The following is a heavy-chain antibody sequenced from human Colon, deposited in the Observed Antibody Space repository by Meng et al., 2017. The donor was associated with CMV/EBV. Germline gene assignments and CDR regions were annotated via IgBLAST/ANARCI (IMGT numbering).Heavy chain of an antibody. CDR3: AKPHEDYYYDTRGAYGMDV. J-gene: IGHJ6*02. Sequence: SCKASGYTFTGYYMHWVRQAPGKGLEWVSGITGSGDRAYYADSVGGRFTTSRDRFNNTVYLQMNSLRAEDTAVYYCAKPHEDYYYDTRGAYGMDVWGQGTTVTVSS. CDR1: GYTFTGYY. CDR2: ITGSGDRA. V-gene: IGHV3-23*01. D-gene: IGHD3-22*01.